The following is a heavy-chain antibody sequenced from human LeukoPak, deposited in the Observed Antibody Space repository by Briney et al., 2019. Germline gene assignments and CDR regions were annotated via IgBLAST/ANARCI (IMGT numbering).Heavy chain of an antibody. CDR1: GFPFSSHE. CDR2: ISGSAKTR. Sequence: GGSLRLSCSASGFPFSSHEMNWVRQAPGKGLEWVSGISGSAKTRYYADSMKGRLTISRDNVKNSLDLQMNNLRAEDTAVYYCARVPYGSGTYTDYWGRGTLVTVSS. J-gene: IGHJ4*02. CDR3: ARVPYGSGTYTDY. D-gene: IGHD3-10*01. V-gene: IGHV3-48*03.